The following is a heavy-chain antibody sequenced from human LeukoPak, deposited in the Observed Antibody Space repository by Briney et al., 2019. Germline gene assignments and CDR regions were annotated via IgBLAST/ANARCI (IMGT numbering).Heavy chain of an antibody. CDR2: IYSSGST. J-gene: IGHJ5*02. CDR1: GGSFSGYY. V-gene: IGHV4-34*01. CDR3: ARSPPLASSGYS. Sequence: PSETLSLTCAVYGGSFSGYYWSWIRQPPGKGLEWIGSIYSSGSTYFNPSLKSRVTTSVDTSKNQFSLKLSSVTAADTAVYYCARSPPLASSGYSWGQGTLVTVSS. D-gene: IGHD3-22*01.